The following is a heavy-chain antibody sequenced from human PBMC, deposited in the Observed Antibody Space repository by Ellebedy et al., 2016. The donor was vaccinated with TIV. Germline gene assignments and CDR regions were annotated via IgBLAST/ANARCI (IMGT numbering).Heavy chain of an antibody. CDR3: ARGQSVVAATPLRQLNY. CDR2: ISSSGSTI. D-gene: IGHD2-15*01. Sequence: GESLKISXAASGFTFSDYYMSWVRQAPGKGLEWVSYISSSGSTIYYADSVKGRFTISRDNAKNSLYLQMNSLRAEDTAVYYCARGQSVVAATPLRQLNYWGQGTLVTVSS. V-gene: IGHV3-11*01. CDR1: GFTFSDYY. J-gene: IGHJ4*02.